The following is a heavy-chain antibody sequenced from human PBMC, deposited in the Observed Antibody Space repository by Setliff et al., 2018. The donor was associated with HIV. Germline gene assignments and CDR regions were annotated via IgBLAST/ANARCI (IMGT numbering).Heavy chain of an antibody. V-gene: IGHV4-61*09. CDR2: IYTSGST. Sequence: PSETLSLTCTVSGGSISSGSYYWSWIRQPAGKGLEWIGHIYTSGSTNYNPSLKSRVTISVDTSKNQFSLKLSSVTAADTAVYYCARGPMVRGVNPIDYWGQGTLVTVSS. CDR3: ARGPMVRGVNPIDY. D-gene: IGHD3-10*01. J-gene: IGHJ4*02. CDR1: GGSISSGSYY.